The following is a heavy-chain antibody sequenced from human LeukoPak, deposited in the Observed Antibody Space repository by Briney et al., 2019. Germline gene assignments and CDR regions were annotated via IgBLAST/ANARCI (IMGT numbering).Heavy chain of an antibody. V-gene: IGHV1-69*05. Sequence: GSSVKVSCKASGGTFSSYAISWVRQAHGQGLEWMGGTIPIFGTANYAQKFQGRVTITTDESTSTAYMELSSLRSEDTAVYYCARDVHGDYGSRWFDPWGQGTLVSVSS. CDR1: GGTFSSYA. J-gene: IGHJ5*02. CDR2: TIPIFGTA. D-gene: IGHD4-17*01. CDR3: ARDVHGDYGSRWFDP.